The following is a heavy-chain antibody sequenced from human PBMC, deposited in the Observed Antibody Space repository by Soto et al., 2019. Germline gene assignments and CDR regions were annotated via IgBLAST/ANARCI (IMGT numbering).Heavy chain of an antibody. CDR1: GFTFDDYT. V-gene: IGHV3-43*01. CDR3: ANGYYDSSGYLYHYYYGMVV. J-gene: IGHJ6*02. Sequence: PGGSLRLACAASGFTFDDYTLHWVRQAPGKGLEWVSLISWDAGSTYYADSVKGRITISRDNSKNSLYLQMNSLRTEDTALDYCANGYYDSSGYLYHYYYGMVVWGQGTTVTVSS. D-gene: IGHD3-22*01. CDR2: ISWDAGST.